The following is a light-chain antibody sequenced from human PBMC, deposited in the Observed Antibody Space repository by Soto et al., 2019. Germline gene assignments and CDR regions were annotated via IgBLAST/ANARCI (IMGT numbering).Light chain of an antibody. CDR2: DAS. Sequence: EIVLTQSPATLSLSPGERATLSCRASQGVSSYLAWYQQKPGQAPRLLIYDASNRATGIPAGFSGSGPGTDFTLTISSLEPEDFAVYYCQQRSNWTFGQGTKVDIK. J-gene: IGKJ1*01. CDR3: QQRSNWT. CDR1: QGVSSY. V-gene: IGKV3D-11*01.